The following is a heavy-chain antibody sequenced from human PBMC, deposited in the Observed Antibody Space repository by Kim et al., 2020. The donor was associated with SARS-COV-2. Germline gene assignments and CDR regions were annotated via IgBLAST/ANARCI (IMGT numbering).Heavy chain of an antibody. CDR3: ARGVSWFDH. Sequence: GDTEYSQNFQGRVTLTRDTSASTAHMYLSSLTSEDTAVFYCARGVSWFDHWGQGTLVTVSS. V-gene: IGHV1-3*01. CDR2: GDT. J-gene: IGHJ5*02. D-gene: IGHD3-3*01.